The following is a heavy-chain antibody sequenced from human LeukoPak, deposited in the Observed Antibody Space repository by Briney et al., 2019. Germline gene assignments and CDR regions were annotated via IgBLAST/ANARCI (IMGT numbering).Heavy chain of an antibody. D-gene: IGHD6-13*01. V-gene: IGHV1-18*01. CDR3: ARDPTLYGIAAAGFDY. Sequence: GASVKVSCKASGYTFTSYGISWVRQAPGQGLEWMGWISAYNGNTNYAQKLQGRVTMTTDTSTSTAYMELRSLRSDDTAVYYCARDPTLYGIAAAGFDYWGQGTLVTVSS. CDR2: ISAYNGNT. CDR1: GYTFTSYG. J-gene: IGHJ4*02.